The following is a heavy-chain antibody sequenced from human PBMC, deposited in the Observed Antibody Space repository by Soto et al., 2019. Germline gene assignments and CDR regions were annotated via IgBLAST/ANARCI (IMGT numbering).Heavy chain of an antibody. CDR2: LSAHNGNT. V-gene: IGHV1-18*01. D-gene: IGHD1-1*01. CDR3: VRGRYGDY. Sequence: QVHLVQSGAEVKKPGASVKVSCKGSGYAFTTYGTTWVRQAPGQGLEWVGWLSAHNGNTNYAQKLQGRVTVTRDTSTSTAYMELRRLRSDDTAVYYCVRGRYGDYWGQGALVNVSS. J-gene: IGHJ4*02. CDR1: GYAFTTYG.